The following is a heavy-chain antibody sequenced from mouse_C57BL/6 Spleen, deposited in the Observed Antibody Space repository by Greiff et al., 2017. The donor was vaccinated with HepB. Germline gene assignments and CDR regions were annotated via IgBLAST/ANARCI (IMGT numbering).Heavy chain of an antibody. CDR3: ARDGVYYDRYWYFDV. Sequence: QVQLQQSGPELVKPGASVKISCKASGYAFSSSWMNWVKQRPGKGLEWIGRIYPGDGDINYNGKFKGKATLTADKSSSTDYMQLSSLTSEDSAVYYGARDGVYYDRYWYFDVWGTGTTVTVSS. CDR1: GYAFSSSW. CDR2: IYPGDGDI. D-gene: IGHD2-4*01. J-gene: IGHJ1*03. V-gene: IGHV1-82*01.